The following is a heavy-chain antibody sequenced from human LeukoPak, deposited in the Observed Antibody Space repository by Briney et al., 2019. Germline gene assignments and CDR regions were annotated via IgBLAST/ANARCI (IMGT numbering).Heavy chain of an antibody. Sequence: GGSLRLSCAASGFTLSSYWMSWVRQAPGKGLEWVANIKQDGSEKYYVDSVKGRFTISRDNAKNSLYLQMNSLRAEDTAVYYCARFTFYFDYWGQGTLVTVSS. J-gene: IGHJ4*02. CDR1: GFTLSSYW. CDR3: ARFTFYFDY. CDR2: IKQDGSEK. D-gene: IGHD3-16*01. V-gene: IGHV3-7*01.